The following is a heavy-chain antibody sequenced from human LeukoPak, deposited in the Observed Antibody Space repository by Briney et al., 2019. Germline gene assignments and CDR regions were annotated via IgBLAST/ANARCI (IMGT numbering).Heavy chain of an antibody. CDR1: GGTFSSYA. D-gene: IGHD6-19*01. J-gene: IGHJ4*02. Sequence: VASVKVSCKASGGTFSSYAISWVRQAPGQGLEWMGRIIPILGIANYAQKFQGRVTITADKSTSTAYMELSSLRSEDTAVYYCASLSPASSGWFVESGYWGQGTLVTVSS. CDR3: ASLSPASSGWFVESGY. CDR2: IIPILGIA. V-gene: IGHV1-69*04.